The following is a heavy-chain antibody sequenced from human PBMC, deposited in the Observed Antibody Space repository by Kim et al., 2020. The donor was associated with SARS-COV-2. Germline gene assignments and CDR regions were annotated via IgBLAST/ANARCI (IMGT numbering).Heavy chain of an antibody. V-gene: IGHV3-23*01. J-gene: IGHJ4*02. CDR1: GFYFNSYV. Sequence: GGSLRLSCAASGFYFNSYVMTWVRQAPGKGLECVSGIIGSGSVAYYADSVRGRFAISRDNPKNTLYLQMNSLRVEDTAIYYCAKGSSGWTSFEYWGRGTLVSVSS. CDR3: AKGSSGWTSFEY. CDR2: IIGSGSVA. D-gene: IGHD6-19*01.